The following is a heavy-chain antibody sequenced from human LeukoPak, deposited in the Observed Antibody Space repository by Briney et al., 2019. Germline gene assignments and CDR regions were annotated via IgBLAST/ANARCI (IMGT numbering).Heavy chain of an antibody. J-gene: IGHJ4*02. V-gene: IGHV1-2*02. D-gene: IGHD1-26*01. CDR1: GYTFTSYY. Sequence: GASVKVSCKASGYTFTSYYMHWVRQAPGQGLEWMGWINPNSGGTNYAQKFQGRVTMTRDTSISTAYMELSRLRSDDTAVYYCASHGGYSGSPEVVDYWGQGTLVTVSS. CDR2: INPNSGGT. CDR3: ASHGGYSGSPEVVDY.